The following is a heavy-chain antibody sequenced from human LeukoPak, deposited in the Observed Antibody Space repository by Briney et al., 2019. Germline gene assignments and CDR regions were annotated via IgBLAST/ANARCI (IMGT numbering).Heavy chain of an antibody. CDR1: GYTFTSYG. Sequence: SVKVSCKASGYTFTSYGISWVRQAPGQGLEWMGGIIPIFGTANYAQKFQGRVTITADESTSTAYMEPSSLRSEDTAVYYCARDPPTGGDYWGQGTLVTVSS. CDR2: IIPIFGTA. D-gene: IGHD3-16*01. J-gene: IGHJ4*02. V-gene: IGHV1-69*13. CDR3: ARDPPTGGDY.